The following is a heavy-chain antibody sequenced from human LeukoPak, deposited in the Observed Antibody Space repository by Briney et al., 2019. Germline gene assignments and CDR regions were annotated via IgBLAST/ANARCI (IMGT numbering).Heavy chain of an antibody. J-gene: IGHJ4*02. Sequence: GGSLRLSCAASGFSFSSNWMGWVRRTPGKGLEWVAIISHDETIKYYADSVKGRFTISRDNSKNTLYLQMNDLRAEDTAVYYCARESRDYWGQGTLVTVSS. CDR2: ISHDETIK. V-gene: IGHV3-30-3*01. CDR1: GFSFSSNW. CDR3: ARESRDY.